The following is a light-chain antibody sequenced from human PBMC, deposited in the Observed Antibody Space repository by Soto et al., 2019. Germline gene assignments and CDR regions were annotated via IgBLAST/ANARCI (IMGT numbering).Light chain of an antibody. CDR2: RNN. CDR1: SSNIGTNY. J-gene: IGLJ2*01. V-gene: IGLV1-47*01. CDR3: ASWDDSLSGVV. Sequence: QPVLPQPPSLSVPPGQRVSIACSGSSSNIGTNYVHWYQQFPGTAPKLLLDRNNQRPSGVPDRFSGSKSDTSASLAISGLRSEDEADYYCASWDDSLSGVVLGGGTQLTVL.